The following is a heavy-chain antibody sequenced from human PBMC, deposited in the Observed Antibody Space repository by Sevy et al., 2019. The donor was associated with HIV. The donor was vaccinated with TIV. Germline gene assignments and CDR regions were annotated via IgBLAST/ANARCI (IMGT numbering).Heavy chain of an antibody. V-gene: IGHV3-48*03. CDR1: GFIFSSYE. Sequence: GGSLRLSCAASGFIFSSYEMSWVRQAPGKGLEWVSHISQSGGTTYYSDSVKGRFTISRDNARNSLYLQMESLRAEDTAVYYCARAQQVTMLVVIGGLYFDFWGQGTLVTVSS. CDR2: ISQSGGTT. J-gene: IGHJ4*02. CDR3: ARAQQVTMLVVIGGLYFDF. D-gene: IGHD3-22*01.